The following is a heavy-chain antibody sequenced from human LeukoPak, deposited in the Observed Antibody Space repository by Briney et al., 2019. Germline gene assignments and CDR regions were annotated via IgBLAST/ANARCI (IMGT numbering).Heavy chain of an antibody. CDR2: IYYSGST. J-gene: IGHJ6*02. Sequence: SETLSLTCSVSGGSISSYYWSWIRQPPGKGLEYIGYIYYSGSTNYNPSLRSRVTISVDTSKDQFSLNLTSVTAADTAVYYCARLKCISTTCPSRYVMDVWGQGTTVTVSS. CDR1: GGSISSYY. CDR3: ARLKCISTTCPSRYVMDV. V-gene: IGHV4-59*01. D-gene: IGHD2-2*01.